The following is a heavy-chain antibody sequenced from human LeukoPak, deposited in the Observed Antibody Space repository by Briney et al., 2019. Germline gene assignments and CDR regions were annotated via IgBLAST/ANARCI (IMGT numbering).Heavy chain of an antibody. CDR3: ARDRYYYGSRGGYMDV. CDR2: IYTSGST. D-gene: IGHD3-10*01. Sequence: PSETLSLTCAVYSGSFSGYYWSWIRQPAGKGLEWIGRIYTSGSTNYNPSLKSRVTMSVDTSKNQFSLKLSSVTAADTAVYYCARDRYYYGSRGGYMDVWGKGTTVTISS. V-gene: IGHV4-4*07. J-gene: IGHJ6*03. CDR1: SGSFSGYY.